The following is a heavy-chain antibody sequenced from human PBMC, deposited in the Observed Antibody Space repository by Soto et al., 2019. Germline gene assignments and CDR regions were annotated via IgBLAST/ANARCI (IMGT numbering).Heavy chain of an antibody. V-gene: IGHV3-23*01. Sequence: GGSLRLSCAASGFTVSSYAMSWVRQAPGKGLEWVSAISGSGGSTYYADSVKGRFTISRDNSKNTLYLQMNSLRAADTAVYFCARGRHWFGPWGQGTLVTVSS. CDR1: GFTVSSYA. J-gene: IGHJ5*02. CDR2: ISGSGGST. CDR3: ARGRHWFGP.